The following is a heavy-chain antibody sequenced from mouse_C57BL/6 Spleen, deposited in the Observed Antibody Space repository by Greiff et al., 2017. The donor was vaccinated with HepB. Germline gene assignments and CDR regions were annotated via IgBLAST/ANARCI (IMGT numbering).Heavy chain of an antibody. J-gene: IGHJ2*01. CDR1: GFTFSSYA. D-gene: IGHD2-2*01. CDR2: ISDGGSYT. V-gene: IGHV5-4*01. Sequence: DVQLVESGGGLVKPGGSLKLSCAASGFTFSSYAMSWVRQTPEKRLEWVATISDGGSYTYYPDNVKGRFTISRDNAKNNLYLQMSHLKSEDTAMYSCARDHGYDDFGNFDYWGQGTTLTVSS. CDR3: ARDHGYDDFGNFDY.